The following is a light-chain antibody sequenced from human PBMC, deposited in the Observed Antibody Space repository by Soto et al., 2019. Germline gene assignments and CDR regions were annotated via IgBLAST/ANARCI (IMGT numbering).Light chain of an antibody. Sequence: QSALTQPPSVSGAPGQRVTISCTGSSSNIGAGYDVHWYRQLPGTAPKLLIYGNRNRPSGVPDRFSASKSGTSATLAITGLLAEDEADYYCQSYDISLTGVIFGGGTKVTVL. V-gene: IGLV1-40*01. CDR2: GNR. CDR1: SSNIGAGYD. CDR3: QSYDISLTGVI. J-gene: IGLJ2*01.